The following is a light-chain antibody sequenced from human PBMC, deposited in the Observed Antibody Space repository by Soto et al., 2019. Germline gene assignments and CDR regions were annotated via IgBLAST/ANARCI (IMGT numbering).Light chain of an antibody. CDR3: SSYTSSSTYVI. J-gene: IGLJ2*01. CDR1: SSDIGGYHY. Sequence: QSVLTQPASVSGSPGQSITISCTGSSSDIGGYHYVSWYQQHPGKAPKLMIYEVSSRPSGVSNRFSASKSGNTASLTISGLQAEDEADYYCSSYTSSSTYVIFGGGTKVTV. CDR2: EVS. V-gene: IGLV2-14*01.